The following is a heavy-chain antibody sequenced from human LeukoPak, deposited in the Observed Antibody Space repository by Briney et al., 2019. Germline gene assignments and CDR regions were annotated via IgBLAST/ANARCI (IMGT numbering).Heavy chain of an antibody. J-gene: IGHJ5*02. CDR2: INHSGST. CDR1: GGSFSGYY. V-gene: IGHV4-34*01. CDR3: AREGKKLERYFDWLHNNWFDP. Sequence: PSETLSLTCAVYGGSFSGYYWSWIRQPPGKGLEWIGEINHSGSTNYNPSLKSRVTISVDTSKNQFSLKLSSVTAADTAVYYCAREGKKLERYFDWLHNNWFDPGGRGPLVTVS. D-gene: IGHD3-9*01.